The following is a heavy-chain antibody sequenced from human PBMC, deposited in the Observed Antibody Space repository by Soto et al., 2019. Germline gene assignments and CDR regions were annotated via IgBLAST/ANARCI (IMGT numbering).Heavy chain of an antibody. J-gene: IGHJ4*02. V-gene: IGHV3-23*01. CDR1: GSTFSNFA. Sequence: EMQLLESGGGLVQPGGSLRLSCAVSGSTFSNFAMSWVRQAPGKGLEWVALISGSGASTSYADSAKGRFTVSRDNSKNTLYLQMNTLRADDTAVYYCAIDRSYSSDWAVTPFDYCGQGTLVTVSS. D-gene: IGHD6-19*01. CDR2: ISGSGAST. CDR3: AIDRSYSSDWAVTPFDY.